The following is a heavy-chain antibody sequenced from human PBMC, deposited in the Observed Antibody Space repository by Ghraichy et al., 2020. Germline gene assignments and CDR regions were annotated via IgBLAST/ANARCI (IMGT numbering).Heavy chain of an antibody. CDR1: GFTFSSYS. CDR2: ISSSSSTI. CDR3: ARVPHSSGPQQLVDY. D-gene: IGHD6-19*01. V-gene: IGHV3-48*01. J-gene: IGHJ4*02. Sequence: GGSLRLSCAASGFTFSSYSMNWVRQAPGKGLEWVSYISSSSSTIYYADSVKGRFTISRDNAKNSLYLQMNSLRAEDTAVYYCARVPHSSGPQQLVDYWGQGNLVTVSS.